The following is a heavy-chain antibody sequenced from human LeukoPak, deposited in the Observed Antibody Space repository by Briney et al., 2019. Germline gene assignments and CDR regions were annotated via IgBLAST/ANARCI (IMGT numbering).Heavy chain of an antibody. CDR2: ISWNSGSI. CDR3: AKDISHDTLYGMDV. CDR1: GFTFDDYA. Sequence: GGSLRLSCAASGFTFDDYAMHWVRQAPEKGLEWVSGISWNSGSIGYADSVKGRFTISRDNAKNSLYLQMNSLRAEDTALYYCAKDISHDTLYGMDVWGQGTTVTVSS. D-gene: IGHD3-22*01. J-gene: IGHJ6*02. V-gene: IGHV3-9*01.